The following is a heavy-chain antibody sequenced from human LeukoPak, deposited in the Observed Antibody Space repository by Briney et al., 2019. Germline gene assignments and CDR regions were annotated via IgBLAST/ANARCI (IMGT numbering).Heavy chain of an antibody. Sequence: GGSLRLSCVASGFTVSSNYMTWVRQAPGKGLEWVSVIYSGGSTYYADSVKGRFTISRDNSKNTLYLQMNSLRAEDSAVYYCARDLPIDYWGQGTLVTVSS. V-gene: IGHV3-53*01. J-gene: IGHJ4*02. CDR1: GFTVSSNY. CDR3: ARDLPIDY. CDR2: IYSGGST.